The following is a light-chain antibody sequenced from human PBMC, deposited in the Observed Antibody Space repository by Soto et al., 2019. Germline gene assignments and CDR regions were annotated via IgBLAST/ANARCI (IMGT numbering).Light chain of an antibody. CDR2: GAS. J-gene: IGKJ1*01. Sequence: EIVLPQSPGPLSLSPGERSTLSCRASQSVSNNYLAWYQQKPGQAPRLLIYGASNRATGIPDRFSGSGSGTDFTLTISRLEPEDFAVYYCVQYCSSGTFGQGTNVDVK. CDR3: VQYCSSGT. CDR1: QSVSNNY. V-gene: IGKV3-20*01.